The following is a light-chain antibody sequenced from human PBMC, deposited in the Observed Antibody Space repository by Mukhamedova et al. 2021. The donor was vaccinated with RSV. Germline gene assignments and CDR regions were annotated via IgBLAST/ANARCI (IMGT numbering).Light chain of an antibody. CDR2: DDS. Sequence: STWGGNNIGSKSVHWYQQKPGQAPVLVVYDDSDRPSGIPERFSGSNSGNTASLTVSGLQAEDEADYYCSSYAGSNNLYVFGTGTKVTVL. CDR1: NIGSKS. J-gene: IGLJ1*01. V-gene: IGLV3-21*02. CDR3: SSYAGSNNLYV.